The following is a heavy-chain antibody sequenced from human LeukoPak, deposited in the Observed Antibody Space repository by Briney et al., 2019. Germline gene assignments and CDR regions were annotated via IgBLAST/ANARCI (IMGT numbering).Heavy chain of an antibody. CDR1: GGTFSSYA. D-gene: IGHD2-15*01. CDR3: ASCRGRYYYYYMDV. CDR2: IIPIFGTA. V-gene: IGHV1-69*05. Sequence: ASVKVSCKASGGTFSSYAISWVRQAPGQGLEWMGGIIPIFGTANYAQKFRGRVTITTDESTSTAYMELSSLGSEDTAVYYCASCRGRYYYYYMDVWGKGTTVTVSS. J-gene: IGHJ6*03.